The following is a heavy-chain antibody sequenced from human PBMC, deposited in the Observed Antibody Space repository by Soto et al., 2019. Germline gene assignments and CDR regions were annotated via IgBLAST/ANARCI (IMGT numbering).Heavy chain of an antibody. J-gene: IGHJ4*02. CDR2: FDPEDGET. CDR1: RYTLTELS. CDR3: ASSPPVYCSGGSCYLQAYYFDY. V-gene: IGHV1-24*01. D-gene: IGHD2-15*01. Sequence: ASVKVSCKVSRYTLTELSMHWVRQAPGKGLEWMGGFDPEDGETIYAQKFQGRVTMTEDTSTDTAYMELSSLRSEDTAVYYCASSPPVYCSGGSCYLQAYYFDYWGQGTLVTVSS.